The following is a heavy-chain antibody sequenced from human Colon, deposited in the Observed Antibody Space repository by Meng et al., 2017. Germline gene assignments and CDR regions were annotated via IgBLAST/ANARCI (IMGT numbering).Heavy chain of an antibody. D-gene: IGHD6-19*01. CDR3: ARGWYNYGLDV. CDR1: GGSMSTYH. J-gene: IGHJ6*02. V-gene: IGHV4-4*07. CDR2: LYNTGST. Sequence: SETLSLTCTVSGGSMSTYHWSWIRQSAGKGLEWLGRLYNTGSTTYNPSLGGRVTMLVDTSKNQVSLRLTSLTAADTAVYYCARGWYNYGLDVWGQGTTVTVSS.